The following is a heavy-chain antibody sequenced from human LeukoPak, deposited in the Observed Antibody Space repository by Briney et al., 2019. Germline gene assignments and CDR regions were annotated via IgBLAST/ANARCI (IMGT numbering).Heavy chain of an antibody. Sequence: ASVKVSCKASGYTFTSYDINWVRQATGQGLEWMGWMNPNSGNTGYAQKFQGRVTITRNTSISTAYMELSRLRSDDTAVYYCARGDLLWFGELLSHFDYWGQGTLVTVSS. V-gene: IGHV1-8*03. CDR1: GYTFTSYD. D-gene: IGHD3-10*01. CDR3: ARGDLLWFGELLSHFDY. J-gene: IGHJ4*02. CDR2: MNPNSGNT.